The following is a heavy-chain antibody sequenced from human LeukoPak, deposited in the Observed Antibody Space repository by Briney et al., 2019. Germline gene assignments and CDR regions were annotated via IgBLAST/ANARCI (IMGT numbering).Heavy chain of an antibody. CDR3: AGTKIWFKLDDAFDI. V-gene: IGHV4-39*01. Sequence: SETLSLTCTVSGGSIRGSSSYWGWISQPPGEGLERIGSIYDSGSTYYNPSLKSRLTISVDTSKNQFSLKLSSVTAADTAVYYCAGTKIWFKLDDAFDIWGQGTMVTVSS. CDR2: IYDSGST. CDR1: GGSIRGSSSY. J-gene: IGHJ3*02. D-gene: IGHD3-10*01.